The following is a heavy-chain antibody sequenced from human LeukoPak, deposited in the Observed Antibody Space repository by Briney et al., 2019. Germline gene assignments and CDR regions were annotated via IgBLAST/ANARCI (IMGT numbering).Heavy chain of an antibody. D-gene: IGHD5-12*01. J-gene: IGHJ5*02. CDR2: ISSHSTYI. V-gene: IGHV3-21*01. CDR3: ARGPSGVATVPFDP. Sequence: GGSLRLSCAASGFSFTTYSMSWVRQAPGKGLEWVSSISSHSTYIYYADSVKGRFTVSRHNAKNSLFLQMNSLRAEDTAMYYCARGPSGVATVPFDPWGQGTLVTVSS. CDR1: GFSFTTYS.